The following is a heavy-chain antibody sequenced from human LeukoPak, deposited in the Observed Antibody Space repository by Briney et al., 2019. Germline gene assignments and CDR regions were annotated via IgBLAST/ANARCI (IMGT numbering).Heavy chain of an antibody. J-gene: IGHJ4*02. D-gene: IGHD3-22*01. CDR3: AKAETYYYDSSGYYYVY. Sequence: GGSLRLSCAASGFTFSGYAMSWVRQAPGKGLEWVSAISGRGGSTYYADSVKGRFTISRDNSKNTLYLQMNSLRAEGTAVYYCAKAETYYYDSSGYYYVYWGQGTLVTVSS. CDR2: ISGRGGST. V-gene: IGHV3-23*01. CDR1: GFTFSGYA.